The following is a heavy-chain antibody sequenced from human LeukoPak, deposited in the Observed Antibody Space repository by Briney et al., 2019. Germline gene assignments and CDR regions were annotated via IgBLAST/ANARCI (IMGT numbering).Heavy chain of an antibody. CDR3: ARNPLAVAGIGSYYYYGMDV. J-gene: IGHJ6*02. Sequence: ASVKVSCKASGYTFTSYGISWVRQAPGQGLEWMGWISAYSGDTNYAQKLQGRVTMTTDTSTSTAYMELRSLRSDDTAVYYCARNPLAVAGIGSYYYYGMDVWGQGTTVTVSS. D-gene: IGHD6-19*01. CDR2: ISAYSGDT. CDR1: GYTFTSYG. V-gene: IGHV1-18*01.